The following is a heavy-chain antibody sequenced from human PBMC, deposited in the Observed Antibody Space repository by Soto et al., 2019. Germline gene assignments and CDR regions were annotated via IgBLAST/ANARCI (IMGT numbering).Heavy chain of an antibody. CDR1: GAYINVRRDY. V-gene: IGHV4-39*01. D-gene: IGHD2-21*02. CDR2: IYYSGRT. J-gene: IGHJ4*03. Sequence: PGATLSLTCSGTGAYINVRRDYWGWVREPPGKGLEWIGSIYYSGRTYNNPSLRSRVSMSIDPSKDQCSLKLKSVTAADTALYFCARQRNSVVTQAYFDVWGPGSMV. CDR3: ARQRNSVVTQAYFDV.